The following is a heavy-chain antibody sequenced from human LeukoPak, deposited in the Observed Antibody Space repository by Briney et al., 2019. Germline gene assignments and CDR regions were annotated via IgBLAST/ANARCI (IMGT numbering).Heavy chain of an antibody. Sequence: SETLSLTCTVSGGSISSYYWSWIRQPPGKGLEWLGYIYYSGRTNYNPSLKSRVTISVDTSKNQFSLKLSSVTAADTAVYYCARVSVTMVRGVPPPYWYFDLWGRGTLVTVSS. V-gene: IGHV4-59*01. CDR1: GGSISSYY. J-gene: IGHJ2*01. CDR2: IYYSGRT. D-gene: IGHD3-10*01. CDR3: ARVSVTMVRGVPPPYWYFDL.